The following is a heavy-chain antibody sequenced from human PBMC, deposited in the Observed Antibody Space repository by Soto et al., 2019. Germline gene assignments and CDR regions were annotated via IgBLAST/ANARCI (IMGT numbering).Heavy chain of an antibody. CDR1: GFTFSTYG. D-gene: IGHD2-15*01. Sequence: QVQLVESGGGVVQPGRSLRLSCAASGFTFSTYGMHWFGQAPGKGLEWVAVISYDGSNKYCADSVKGRFTISRDNSKNTLFLQMNSLTAEDTAVYYCAKELGRYCSGGGCYYFDYWGQGTLVTVSS. V-gene: IGHV3-30*18. CDR2: ISYDGSNK. CDR3: AKELGRYCSGGGCYYFDY. J-gene: IGHJ4*02.